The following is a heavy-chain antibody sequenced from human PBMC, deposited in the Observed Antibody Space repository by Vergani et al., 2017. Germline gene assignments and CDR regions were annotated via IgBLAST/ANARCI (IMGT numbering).Heavy chain of an antibody. V-gene: IGHV5-51*01. D-gene: IGHD3-10*01. CDR2: IYPGDSDT. CDR3: ARGGYYYGSGSYPHFDY. CDR1: GYSFTSDW. J-gene: IGHJ4*02. Sequence: EVQLVQSGAEVKKPGESLKISSKGSGYSFTSDWNGWVRQMTGKGREGMGIIYPGDSDTRYSPSFQGQVTISADKSISTAYLQWSSLKASDTAMYYCARGGYYYGSGSYPHFDYWGQGTLVTVSS.